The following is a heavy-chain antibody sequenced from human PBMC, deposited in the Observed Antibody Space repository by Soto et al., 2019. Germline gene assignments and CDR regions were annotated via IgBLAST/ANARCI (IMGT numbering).Heavy chain of an antibody. CDR3: ARGDTLFGPKGVWFDP. D-gene: IGHD3-16*01. J-gene: IGHJ5*02. CDR1: GGSISSGGYY. CDR2: IYYSGST. Sequence: SETLSLTCTVSGGSISSGGYYWSWIRQHPGKGLEWIGYIYYSGSTYYNPSLKSRVTISVDASKNQFSLKLSSVTAADTAGYYCARGDTLFGPKGVWFDPWGQGTLVTGLL. V-gene: IGHV4-31*03.